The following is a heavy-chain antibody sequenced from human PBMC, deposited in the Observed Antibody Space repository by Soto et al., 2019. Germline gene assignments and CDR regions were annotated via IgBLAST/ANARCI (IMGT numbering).Heavy chain of an antibody. CDR1: GFTFSDYY. D-gene: IGHD3-3*01. CDR2: ISSSGSTI. V-gene: IGHV3-11*01. CDR3: ARVPKYYDFWSGYLGRYNWFDP. J-gene: IGHJ5*02. Sequence: GGSLRLSCAASGFTFSDYYMSWIRQAPGKGLEWVSYISSSGSTIYYADSVKGRFTISRDNAKNSLYLQMNSLRAEDTAVYYCARVPKYYDFWSGYLGRYNWFDPWGQGTLVTVSS.